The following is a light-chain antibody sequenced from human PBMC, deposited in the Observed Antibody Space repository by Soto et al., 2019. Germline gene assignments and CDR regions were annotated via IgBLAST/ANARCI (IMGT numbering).Light chain of an antibody. V-gene: IGKV2-24*01. Sequence: DVVLTQTPLSSPVTLGHPASISCRSSQSLKDGDGNTYLSWLQQRPGQPPRLLIYKISNRFPGVPDRFSGSGAGTDFTLKISRVEAEDVGIYYCMQATHSRTFGGGTKVDIK. J-gene: IGKJ4*01. CDR1: QSLKDGDGNTY. CDR3: MQATHSRT. CDR2: KIS.